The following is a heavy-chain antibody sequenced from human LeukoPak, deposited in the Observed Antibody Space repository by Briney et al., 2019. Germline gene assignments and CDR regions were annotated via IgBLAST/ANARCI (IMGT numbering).Heavy chain of an antibody. D-gene: IGHD3-22*01. CDR2: IYPGDSDT. CDR3: ARQGAAYYDSSGYHHPDY. CDR1: GYSFTSYW. V-gene: IGHV5-51*01. J-gene: IGHJ4*02. Sequence: GESLKISCKGSGYSFTSYWIGWVRQMPGKGLECMGIIYPGDSDTRYSPSFQGQVTMSADKSISTAYLQWSSLKASDTAMYYCARQGAAYYDSSGYHHPDYWGQGTLVTVSS.